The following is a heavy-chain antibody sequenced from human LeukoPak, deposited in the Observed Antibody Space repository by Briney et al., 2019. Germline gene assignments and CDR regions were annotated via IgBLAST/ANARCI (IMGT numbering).Heavy chain of an antibody. J-gene: IGHJ4*02. Sequence: SETLSLTCTVSGGSISSGSHHWAWFRQSPGKGLEWIGSIYYSRTTYYNPSLNSRVTISGVTSKNQFSLQLNSVTAADTAVYYCVRHDGRGGATMGALDSWGQGSLVTVSS. CDR1: GGSISSGSHH. D-gene: IGHD5-12*01. CDR2: IYYSRTT. V-gene: IGHV4-39*01. CDR3: VRHDGRGGATMGALDS.